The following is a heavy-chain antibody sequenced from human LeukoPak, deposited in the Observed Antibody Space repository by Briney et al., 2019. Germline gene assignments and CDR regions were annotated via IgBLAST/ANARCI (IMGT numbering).Heavy chain of an antibody. V-gene: IGHV1-2*02. Sequence: GASVKVSCKASGYTFTGYYMHWVRQAPGQGLEWMGWINPNSGGTNYARKFQGRVTMTRDTSISTAYMELSGLRSDDTAVYYCARVEYSGSSDAFDIWGQGTMVTVSS. D-gene: IGHD1-26*01. CDR1: GYTFTGYY. CDR2: INPNSGGT. CDR3: ARVEYSGSSDAFDI. J-gene: IGHJ3*02.